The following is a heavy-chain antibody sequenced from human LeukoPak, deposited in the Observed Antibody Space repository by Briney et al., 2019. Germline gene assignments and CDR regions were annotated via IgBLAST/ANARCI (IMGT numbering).Heavy chain of an antibody. J-gene: IGHJ4*02. V-gene: IGHV1-18*01. CDR3: ARDRYYGSGSYSPLDY. D-gene: IGHD3-10*01. CDR1: GYTFTSYG. Sequence: ASVKVSCKASGYTFTSYGISWVRQAPGQGLEWMGWISAYNGNTNYAQKLQGRVTMTTDTSTSTAYMELRSLRSDDTAVYYCARDRYYGSGSYSPLDYWGQGTLVTVSS. CDR2: ISAYNGNT.